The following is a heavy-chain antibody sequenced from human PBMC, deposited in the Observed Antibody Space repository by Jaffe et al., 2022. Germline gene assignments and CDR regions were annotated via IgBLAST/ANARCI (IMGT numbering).Heavy chain of an antibody. V-gene: IGHV3-48*01. CDR2: ISSSSSTI. CDR3: ARAYGDYNDY. CDR1: GFTFSSYS. D-gene: IGHD4-17*01. Sequence: EVQLVESGGGLVQPGGSLRLSCAASGFTFSSYSMNWVRQAPGKGLEWVSYISSSSSTIYYADSVKGRFTISRDNAKNSLYLQMNSLRAEDTAVYYCARAYGDYNDYWGQGTLVTVSS. J-gene: IGHJ4*02.